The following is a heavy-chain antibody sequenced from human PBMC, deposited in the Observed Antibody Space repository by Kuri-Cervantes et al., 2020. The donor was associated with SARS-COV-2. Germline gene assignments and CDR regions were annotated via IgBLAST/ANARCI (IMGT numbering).Heavy chain of an antibody. D-gene: IGHD4/OR15-4a*01. CDR2: INHSGST. CDR3: ARDLPSDYTYYYYYMDV. CDR1: GGSFSGYY. Sequence: SETLSLTCAVYGGSFSGYYWSWIRQPPGKGLEWIGEINHSGSTNYNPSLKSRVTISVDTSKNQFSLELSSVTAADTAVYYCARDLPSDYTYYYYYMDVWGKGTTVTVSS. J-gene: IGHJ6*03. V-gene: IGHV4-34*01.